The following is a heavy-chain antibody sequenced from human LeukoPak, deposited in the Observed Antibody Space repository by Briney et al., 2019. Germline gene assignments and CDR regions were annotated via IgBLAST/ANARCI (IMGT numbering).Heavy chain of an antibody. V-gene: IGHV4-34*01. CDR3: ARGRPRRALTAANNWFDP. D-gene: IGHD2-2*01. CDR2: INHSGST. CDR1: GGSFNGYY. J-gene: IGHJ5*02. Sequence: SETLSLTCAVYGGSFNGYYWSWIRQPPGKGLEWIGEINHSGSTNYNPSLKSRVTISVDTSKNQFSLKLSSVTAADTAVYYCARGRPRRALTAANNWFDPWGQGTLVTVSS.